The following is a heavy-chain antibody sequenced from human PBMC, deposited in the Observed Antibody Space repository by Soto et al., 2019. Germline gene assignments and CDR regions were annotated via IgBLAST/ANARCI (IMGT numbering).Heavy chain of an antibody. CDR1: GYTFTGYY. V-gene: IGHV1-2*04. CDR3: ARADTAMVTTDY. J-gene: IGHJ4*02. Sequence: ASVKVSCKASGYTFTGYYMHWVRQAPGQGLEWMGWINPNSGGTNYAQKFQGWVTMTRDTSISTAYMELSRLRSDDTAVYYCARADTAMVTTDYWGQGTLVTVSS. CDR2: INPNSGGT. D-gene: IGHD5-18*01.